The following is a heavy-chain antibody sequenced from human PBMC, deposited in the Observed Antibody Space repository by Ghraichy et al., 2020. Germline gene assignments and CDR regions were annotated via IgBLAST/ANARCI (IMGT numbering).Heavy chain of an antibody. D-gene: IGHD2-15*01. CDR1: GGSITSSGFY. J-gene: IGHJ4*02. CDR3: ARHVNIIVGPTSNTGGFDY. Sequence: SETLSLTCTVSGGSITSSGFYWGWIRQPPGKGPEWIGAIYYSGDAYYNPSLQSRVTISVDTSKNLFSLRLRSVTAADTAGYYCARHVNIIVGPTSNTGGFDYWGQGTLVTVSS. CDR2: IYYSGDA. V-gene: IGHV4-39*01.